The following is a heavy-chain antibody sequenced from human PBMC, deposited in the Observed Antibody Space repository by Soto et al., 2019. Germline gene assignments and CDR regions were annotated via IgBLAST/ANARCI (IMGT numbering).Heavy chain of an antibody. CDR2: ISGSGGST. CDR3: AYSSTPFDS. J-gene: IGHJ4*02. D-gene: IGHD6-13*01. V-gene: IGHV3-23*01. CDR1: GFTFSSYA. Sequence: EVQLLESGGGLVQPGGSLRLSCAASGFTFSSYAMSWVRQAPGKGLEWVSAISGSGGSTYYASSVKGRFTISRDNSKNALYLQMNSLRAEDTAVYDCAYSSTPFDSWGQGTLVTVSS.